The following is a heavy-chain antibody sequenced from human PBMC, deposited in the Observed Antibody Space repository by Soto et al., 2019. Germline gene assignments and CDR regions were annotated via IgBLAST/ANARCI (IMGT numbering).Heavy chain of an antibody. Sequence: GGSLRLSCAASGFTFSSYAMSWVRQAPGKGLEWVSSISSSSSYIYYADSVKGRFTISRDNSKNTLYLQMNSLRAEDTAVYYCARQGSISSTGTTGDYYYYYMDVWGKGTTVTVSS. CDR3: ARQGSISSTGTTGDYYYYYMDV. D-gene: IGHD1-1*01. V-gene: IGHV3-21*01. J-gene: IGHJ6*03. CDR1: GFTFSSYA. CDR2: ISSSSSYI.